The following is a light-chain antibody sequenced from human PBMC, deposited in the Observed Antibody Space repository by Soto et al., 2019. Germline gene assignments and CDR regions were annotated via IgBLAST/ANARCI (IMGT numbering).Light chain of an antibody. V-gene: IGLV2-14*01. CDR1: TSDVGDYNL. J-gene: IGLJ1*01. CDR2: DVS. Sequence: QSALTQPASVSGSPGQSIAISCTGTTSDVGDYNLVSWYQQHPGKAPKLMIYDVSSRPSGISNRFSGSKSGNTASLTISGLQAEDEADYYCSSYTSISTLYVFGTGTKLTVL. CDR3: SSYTSISTLYV.